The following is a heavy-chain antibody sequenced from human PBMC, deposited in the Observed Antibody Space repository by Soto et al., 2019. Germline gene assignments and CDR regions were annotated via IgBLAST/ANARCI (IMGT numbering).Heavy chain of an antibody. V-gene: IGHV4-39*02. J-gene: IGHJ1*01. CDR2: VYYSGAT. CDR1: GGSIDNSHSF. D-gene: IGHD1-26*01. CDR3: ARLAYSGYLQT. Sequence: SETLSLTCDVSGGSIDNSHSFWGWVRQPPGRGLEFLGSVYYSGATYYNPSLQSRVTISVDTSNNRFSLTLSSLTAADTAVYFCARLAYSGYLQTWGQGSLVTVSS.